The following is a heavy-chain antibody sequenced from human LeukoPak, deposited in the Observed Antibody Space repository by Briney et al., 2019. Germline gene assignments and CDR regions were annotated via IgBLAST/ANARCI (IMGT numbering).Heavy chain of an antibody. CDR1: GFTFSSYG. CDR2: ISYEGSNK. V-gene: IGHV3-30*18. D-gene: IGHD3-16*02. CDR3: AKDSVMITFGGVIVIGGLDY. Sequence: GGSLRLSCAASGFTFSSYGMHWVRQAPGKGLEWVAVISYEGSNKYYADSVKGRFTISRDNSKNTLYLQMNSLRAEDTAVYYCAKDSVMITFGGVIVIGGLDYWGQGTLVTVSS. J-gene: IGHJ4*02.